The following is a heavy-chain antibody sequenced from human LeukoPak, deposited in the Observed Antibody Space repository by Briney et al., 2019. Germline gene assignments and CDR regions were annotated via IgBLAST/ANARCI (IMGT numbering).Heavy chain of an antibody. CDR3: AGDRYYYDSSGYYYYNGMDV. D-gene: IGHD3-22*01. Sequence: GASVKVSCTASGGTFSSYAISWVRQAPGQGLEWMGGIIPIFGTANYAQKFQGRVTITADESTSTAYMELSSLRSEDTAVYYCAGDRYYYDSSGYYYYNGMDVWGQGTTVTVSS. V-gene: IGHV1-69*13. J-gene: IGHJ6*02. CDR2: IIPIFGTA. CDR1: GGTFSSYA.